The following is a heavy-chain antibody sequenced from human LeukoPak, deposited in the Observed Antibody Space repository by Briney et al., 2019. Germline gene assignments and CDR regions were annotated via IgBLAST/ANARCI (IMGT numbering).Heavy chain of an antibody. Sequence: GRSMRLSCSASGFTFSSSWMTWVRQAPGKGLEWVANIKQDGSEQYTADSLKGRFTISRDNDKKLLFLQMNSLRVDDTAVYYCARVGPPYYYYYMDAWGNGTTVTVSS. CDR2: IKQDGSEQ. J-gene: IGHJ6*03. CDR1: GFTFSSSW. V-gene: IGHV3-7*01. CDR3: ARVGPPYYYYYMDA.